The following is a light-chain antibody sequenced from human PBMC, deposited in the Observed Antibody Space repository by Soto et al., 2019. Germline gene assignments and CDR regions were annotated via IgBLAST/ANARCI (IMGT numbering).Light chain of an antibody. Sequence: EIVLTQSPATLSLSPGERATLSCRASQSVSSNYLAWYQQKPGQAPRLLIYGASSRATDIPDRFSGSGSGTDFTLTISRLEPEDFAVYYCHQYDSSRGTFGQGTKVDIK. V-gene: IGKV3-20*01. CDR1: QSVSSNY. J-gene: IGKJ1*01. CDR2: GAS. CDR3: HQYDSSRGT.